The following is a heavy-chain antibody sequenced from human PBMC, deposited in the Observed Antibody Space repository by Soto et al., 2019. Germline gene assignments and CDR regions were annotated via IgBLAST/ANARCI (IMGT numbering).Heavy chain of an antibody. V-gene: IGHV4-59*01. CDR2: IYYSGST. Sequence: SETLSLTCTVSGGSISSDYWSWIRQPPGKGLEWIGYIYYSGSTNYNPSLKSRVTISVDTSKNQFSLKLSSVTAADTAVYYCARAYSGYDWEGRWFDPWGQGTLVTVS. CDR1: GGSISSDY. J-gene: IGHJ5*02. D-gene: IGHD5-12*01. CDR3: ARAYSGYDWEGRWFDP.